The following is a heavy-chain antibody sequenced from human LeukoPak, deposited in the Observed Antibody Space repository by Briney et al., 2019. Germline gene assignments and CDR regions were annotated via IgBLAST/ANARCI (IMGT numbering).Heavy chain of an antibody. Sequence: PGGSLRLSCAASGFTFSSYDMHWVRQATGKGLEWVSAIGTAGDTYYPGSVKGRFTISRENAKNSLYLQMNSLRAGDTAVYYCARVAGDGAFDIWGQGTMVTVSS. CDR1: GFTFSSYD. CDR3: ARVAGDGAFDI. J-gene: IGHJ3*02. CDR2: IGTAGDT. V-gene: IGHV3-13*01. D-gene: IGHD1-14*01.